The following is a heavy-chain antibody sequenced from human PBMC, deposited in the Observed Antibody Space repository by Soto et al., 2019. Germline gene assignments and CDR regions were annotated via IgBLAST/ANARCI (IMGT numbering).Heavy chain of an antibody. CDR2: ISCDGNIT. CDR1: GFTFSDYS. J-gene: IGHJ6*02. CDR3: ARAPRRYCTSLSCLGLYGLDV. Sequence: GGSLRRPCVASGFTFSDYSMHCIRHCPGHGLERVAVISCDGNITDEADSATGRFTISRENSKTTLFLQMDSLKGEDTAVYSCARAPRRYCTSLSCLGLYGLDVWGQGTAVTVSS. V-gene: IGHV3-30-3*01. D-gene: IGHD2-2*01.